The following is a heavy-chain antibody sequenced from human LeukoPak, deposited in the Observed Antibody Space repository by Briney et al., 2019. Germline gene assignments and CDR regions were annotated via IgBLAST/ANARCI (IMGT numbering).Heavy chain of an antibody. J-gene: IGHJ4*02. V-gene: IGHV1-2*02. Sequence: ASVKVSCKPSGYTFTGDNMHWVRQAPGQGLEWMGWINPNTGGTNYAQKFQGRVTMTRDTSISPAYMELSRLRSDDAAVDYSACGPPITMLVGFYYSDYWGQGTLVTVSS. CDR2: INPNTGGT. CDR3: ACGPPITMLVGFYYSDY. CDR1: GYTFTGDN. D-gene: IGHD3-22*01.